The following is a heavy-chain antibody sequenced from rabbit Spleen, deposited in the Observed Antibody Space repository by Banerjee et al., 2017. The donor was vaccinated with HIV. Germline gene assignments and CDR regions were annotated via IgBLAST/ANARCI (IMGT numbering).Heavy chain of an antibody. Sequence: QQQLVESGGGLVKPGASLTLTCKASGFSFSSNGICWVRQAPGKGLEWIACIVNGDGSTYYASWAKGRFTISRTSSTTVTLRMTSLTAADRATYFCARDLVGVIGWNFYLWGQGTLVTVS. CDR3: ARDLVGVIGWNFYL. V-gene: IGHV1S45*01. CDR1: GFSFSSNG. D-gene: IGHD1-1*01. J-gene: IGHJ4*01. CDR2: IVNGDGST.